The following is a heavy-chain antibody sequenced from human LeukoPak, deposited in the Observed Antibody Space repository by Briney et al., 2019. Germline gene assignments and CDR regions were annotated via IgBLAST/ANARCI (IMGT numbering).Heavy chain of an antibody. D-gene: IGHD3-3*01. J-gene: IGHJ3*02. CDR3: AKDTGSPADAITMEDNAFVI. CDR2: ISWSSGII. CDR1: GFIFDDHG. Sequence: PGGSPRLSCAASGFIFDDHGMHWVRQAPGKGLEWVSGISWSSGIIGYADSVKGRFTISRDNAKNSLDLQMESLRAEDTAVYYCAKDTGSPADAITMEDNAFVIWGQGTMVTVSS. V-gene: IGHV3-9*01.